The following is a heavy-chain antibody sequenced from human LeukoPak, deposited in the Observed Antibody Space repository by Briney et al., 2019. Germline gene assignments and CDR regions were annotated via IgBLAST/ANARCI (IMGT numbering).Heavy chain of an antibody. J-gene: IGHJ3*02. CDR2: ISSSSSYI. V-gene: IGHV3-21*01. CDR1: GFTFSSYS. Sequence: GGSLRLSCAASGFTFSSYSMNWVRQAPGKGLEWVSSISSSSSYIYYAGSLKGRFTISRDNAKNSLYLQMNSLRAEDTAVYYCAGSSKRDAFDIWGQGTMVTVSS. D-gene: IGHD6-6*01. CDR3: AGSSKRDAFDI.